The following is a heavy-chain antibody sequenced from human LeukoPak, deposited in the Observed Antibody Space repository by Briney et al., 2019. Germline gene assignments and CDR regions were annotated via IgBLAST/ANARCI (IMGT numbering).Heavy chain of an antibody. CDR1: GFTFSSYG. J-gene: IGHJ6*03. CDR3: AKDLESYWGSVYYYMDV. V-gene: IGHV3-30*02. Sequence: PGGSLRLSCAASGFTFSSYGMHWVRQAPGKGLEWVAFIRYDGSNKYYADSVKGRFTISRDNSKNTLYLQMNSLRAEDTAVYYCAKDLESYWGSVYYYMDVWGKGTTVTVSS. CDR2: IRYDGSNK. D-gene: IGHD1-26*01.